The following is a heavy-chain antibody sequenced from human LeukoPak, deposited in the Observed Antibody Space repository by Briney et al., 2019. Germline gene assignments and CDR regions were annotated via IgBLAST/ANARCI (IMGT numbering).Heavy chain of an antibody. D-gene: IGHD7-27*01. J-gene: IGHJ3*01. CDR1: GFRFSSYA. V-gene: IGHV3-23*01. CDR2: ISATSCST. Sequence: GGALRLSCAASGFRFSSYAMNWVRQAPGKGLEWVSSISATSCSTYNADSVRGRFAISRDTSKNTLYLQLNSLRAEDTALYYCAKASTKNWASSALDVWVQGTMVTVS. CDR3: AKASTKNWASSALDV.